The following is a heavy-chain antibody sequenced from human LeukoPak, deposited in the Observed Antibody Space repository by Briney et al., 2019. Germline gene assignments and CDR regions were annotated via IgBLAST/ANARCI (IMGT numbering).Heavy chain of an antibody. J-gene: IGHJ4*02. Sequence: SETLSLTCTISGASITSDYWSWIRKPPGKGLEWIGYVYHSGSTNYNPSLQSRVTMSVDTSKNQFSLRLSSVTAADTAVYYCARYVRNTGTYYLDYWGQGTLVTVSS. CDR3: ARYVRNTGTYYLDY. D-gene: IGHD1-26*01. CDR1: GASITSDY. V-gene: IGHV4-59*01. CDR2: VYHSGST.